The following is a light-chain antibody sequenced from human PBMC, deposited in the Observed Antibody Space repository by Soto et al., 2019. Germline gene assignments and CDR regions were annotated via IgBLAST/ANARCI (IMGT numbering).Light chain of an antibody. V-gene: IGKV3-20*01. Sequence: EIVLTQSPGTLSLSPGERATLSCRASHTISSSYLAWYQQKPGQAPRLLMYGISRRATGIPDRFSGSGSGTDFTLPITRLEPEDLAVYYCQQYVTSSPRTFGQGTKVEIK. J-gene: IGKJ1*01. CDR3: QQYVTSSPRT. CDR2: GIS. CDR1: HTISSSY.